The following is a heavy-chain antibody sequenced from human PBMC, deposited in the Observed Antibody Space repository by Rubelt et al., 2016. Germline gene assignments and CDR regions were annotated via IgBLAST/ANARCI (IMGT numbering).Heavy chain of an antibody. J-gene: IGHJ4*02. CDR1: GVTFSHYA. D-gene: IGHD1-26*01. Sequence: VQLVESGGGLVQPGGSLRLSCAASGVTFSHYAMSWVRQAPGKGLEWVTFIRHDGTSKYYSDSVKVRFTVSREKFKNTLYLQMNSLGAEDTAVYYCAKDLGYSGSYRFDYWGQGTLVTVSS. CDR3: AKDLGYSGSYRFDY. V-gene: IGHV3-30*02. CDR2: IRHDGTSK.